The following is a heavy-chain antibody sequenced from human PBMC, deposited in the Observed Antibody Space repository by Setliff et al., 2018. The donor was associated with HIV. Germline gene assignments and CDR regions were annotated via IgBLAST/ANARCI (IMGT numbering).Heavy chain of an antibody. V-gene: IGHV1-8*02. CDR1: GYTFTSYD. J-gene: IGHJ6*03. Sequence: ASVKVSCKASGYTFTSYDINWVRQATGQGLEWMGWMNPNSGNTGYAQKFQGRVTMTRNTPISTAYMELSSLRSEDTAVYYCARGAWYTSGWYSSRYMDVWGKGTTVTVSS. CDR2: MNPNSGNT. CDR3: ARGAWYTSGWYSSRYMDV. D-gene: IGHD6-19*01.